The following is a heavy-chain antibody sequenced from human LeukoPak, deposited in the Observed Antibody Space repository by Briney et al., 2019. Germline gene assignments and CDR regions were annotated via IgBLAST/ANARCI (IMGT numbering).Heavy chain of an antibody. D-gene: IGHD5-12*01. CDR1: GFTFSNAW. J-gene: IGHJ4*02. Sequence: GGSLRLSCAASGFTFSNAWMSWVRQAPGKGLEWVCRIKSKTDGGTTDYAAPVKGRFTISRDDSKNTLYLQMNSLKTEDTAVYYCTTPGYSGYDSFDYWGQGTLVTVSS. CDR3: TTPGYSGYDSFDY. CDR2: IKSKTDGGTT. V-gene: IGHV3-15*01.